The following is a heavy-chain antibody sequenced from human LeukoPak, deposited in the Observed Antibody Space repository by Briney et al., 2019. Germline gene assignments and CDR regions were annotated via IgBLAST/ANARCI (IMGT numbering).Heavy chain of an antibody. CDR2: ISGSGGST. J-gene: IGHJ3*02. V-gene: IGHV3-23*01. CDR3: AKDLLDIVVVIAINDAFDI. D-gene: IGHD2-21*01. CDR1: GSTFSSYA. Sequence: GGSLRLSCAASGSTFSSYAMSWVRQAPGKGLEWVSAISGSGGSTYYADSVKGRFTISRDNSKNTLYLQMNSLRAEDTAVYYCAKDLLDIVVVIAINDAFDISGQGTMVTVSS.